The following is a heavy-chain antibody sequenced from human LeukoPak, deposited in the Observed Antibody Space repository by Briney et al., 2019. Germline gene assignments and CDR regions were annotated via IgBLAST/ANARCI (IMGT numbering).Heavy chain of an antibody. J-gene: IGHJ6*02. CDR2: ISISGGTT. Sequence: GRSLRLSCAASGFTFSTYAMTWVRQAPGKGLEWVSTISISGGTTYYADSVKGRFTISRDNAKNSLYLQMNSLRAEDTAVYYCGGMDVWGQGTTVTVSS. CDR1: GFTFSTYA. CDR3: GGMDV. V-gene: IGHV3-21*01.